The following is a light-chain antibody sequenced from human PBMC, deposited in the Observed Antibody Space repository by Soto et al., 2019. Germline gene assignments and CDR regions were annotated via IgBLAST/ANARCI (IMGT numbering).Light chain of an antibody. CDR3: SSYGGSNNFVV. CDR1: SSDVGGYNY. J-gene: IGLJ2*01. V-gene: IGLV2-8*01. CDR2: EVN. Sequence: QSALTQPPSASGSPRQSVAISCTGTSSDVGGYNYVSWYQQHPGKAPKLIIFEVNKRPSGVPDRFSGSKSGNTASLTVSGLQVEDEAEYYGSSYGGSNNFVVFGGGTKVTVL.